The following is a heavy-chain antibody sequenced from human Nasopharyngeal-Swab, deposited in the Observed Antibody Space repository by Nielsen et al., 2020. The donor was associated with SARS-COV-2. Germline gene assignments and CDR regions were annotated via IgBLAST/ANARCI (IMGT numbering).Heavy chain of an antibody. D-gene: IGHD5-18*01. CDR2: ISWSSGSI. J-gene: IGHJ6*03. Sequence: SLKISCAASGFTFDDYAMHWVRQAPGKGLEWVSGISWSSGSIGYADSVKGRFTISRDNAKNSLYLQMNSLRAEDTALYYCAKLPTAMDETYMDVWGKGTTVTVSS. CDR3: AKLPTAMDETYMDV. CDR1: GFTFDDYA. V-gene: IGHV3-9*01.